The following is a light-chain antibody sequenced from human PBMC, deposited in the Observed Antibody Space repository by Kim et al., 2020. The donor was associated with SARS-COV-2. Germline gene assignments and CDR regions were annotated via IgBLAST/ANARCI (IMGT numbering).Light chain of an antibody. V-gene: IGKV1-5*03. CDR1: QSISSR. Sequence: ASVGARVTISCRASQSISSRLAWYQQKPGKAPTVLVYGASSLESGVPSRFSGSGSGTEFTLTISSLQPDDFATYYCQRYDTYAKTFGQGTKVDIK. CDR2: GAS. CDR3: QRYDTYAKT. J-gene: IGKJ1*01.